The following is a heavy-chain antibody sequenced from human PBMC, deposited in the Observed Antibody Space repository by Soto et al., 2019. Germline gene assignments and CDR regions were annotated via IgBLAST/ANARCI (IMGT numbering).Heavy chain of an antibody. D-gene: IGHD4-17*01. CDR1: GFTFSSYG. J-gene: IGHJ6*02. CDR2: ISYDGSNK. V-gene: IGHV3-30*18. Sequence: QVQLVESGGGVVQPGRSLRLSCAASGFTFSSYGMHWVRQAPGKGLEWVAVISYDGSNKYYADSVKGRFTISRDNSKNTLYLQMNSLRAEDTAVYYCAKDHMGDYEFNYYGMDVWGQGTTVTVSS. CDR3: AKDHMGDYEFNYYGMDV.